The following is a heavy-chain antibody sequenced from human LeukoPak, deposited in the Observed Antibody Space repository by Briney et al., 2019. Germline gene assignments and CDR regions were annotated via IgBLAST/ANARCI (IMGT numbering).Heavy chain of an antibody. V-gene: IGHV3-30-3*01. D-gene: IGHD6-19*01. CDR1: GFTFSSYA. Sequence: GGSPRLSCAASGFTFSSYAMHWVRQAPGKGLEWVAVISYDGSNKYYADSVKGRFTISRDNSKNTLYLQMNSLRAEDTAVYYCARDQAVAGGPGDYWGQGTLVTVSS. CDR3: ARDQAVAGGPGDY. J-gene: IGHJ4*02. CDR2: ISYDGSNK.